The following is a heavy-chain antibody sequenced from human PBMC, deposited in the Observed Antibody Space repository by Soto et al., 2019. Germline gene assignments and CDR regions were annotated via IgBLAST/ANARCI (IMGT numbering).Heavy chain of an antibody. J-gene: IGHJ3*02. V-gene: IGHV1-2*04. CDR1: GYTFTGYY. CDR3: ARGPYSSGWSKNAFDI. Sequence: ASVKVSCKASGYTFTGYYMHWVRQAPGQRLEWMGWINPNSGGTNYAQKFKGWVTMTRDTSISTDYMELSRLKSDDTAVYYCARGPYSSGWSKNAFDIWGQGTMVTVSS. CDR2: INPNSGGT. D-gene: IGHD6-19*01.